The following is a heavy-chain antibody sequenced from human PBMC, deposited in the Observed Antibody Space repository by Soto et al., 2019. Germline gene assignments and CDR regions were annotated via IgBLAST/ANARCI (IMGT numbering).Heavy chain of an antibody. D-gene: IGHD3-3*01. CDR1: GGSVSSGSYY. V-gene: IGHV4-61*01. J-gene: IGHJ5*02. CDR3: ARDRYFWSGYGTERWFDP. CDR2: IYYSGST. Sequence: PSETLSLTCTVSGGSVSSGSYYWSWIRQPPGKGLEWIGYIYYSGSTNYNPSLKSRVTISVDTSKNQFSLKLSSVTAADTAVYYCARDRYFWSGYGTERWFDPWGQGTLVTVSS.